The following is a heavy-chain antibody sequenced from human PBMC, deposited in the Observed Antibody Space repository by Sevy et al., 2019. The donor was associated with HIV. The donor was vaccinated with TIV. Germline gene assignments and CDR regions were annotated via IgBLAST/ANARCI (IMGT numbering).Heavy chain of an antibody. CDR3: ARDSSYCSSTSCTEVDAFDI. Sequence: SETLSLTCTVSGGSISSYYWSWIRQPPGKGLEWIGYIYYSGSTNYNPSLKSRVTISVDTSKNQFSLKLSSVTAADTAVYYCARDSSYCSSTSCTEVDAFDIWGQRTMVTVSS. V-gene: IGHV4-59*01. CDR2: IYYSGST. CDR1: GGSISSYY. D-gene: IGHD2-2*01. J-gene: IGHJ3*02.